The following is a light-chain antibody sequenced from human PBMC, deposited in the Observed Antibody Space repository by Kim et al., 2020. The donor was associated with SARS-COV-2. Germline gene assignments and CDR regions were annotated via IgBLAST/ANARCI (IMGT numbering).Light chain of an antibody. Sequence: FSPGDSATLSCRASQNIGNYLAWYQQKPGQAPRLLIYDTFNGATGIPARFSGSGSGTGFALTISSLEPEDFAVYYCQQRAQWPITFGQGTRLEIK. CDR1: QNIGNY. CDR3: QQRAQWPIT. CDR2: DTF. V-gene: IGKV3-11*01. J-gene: IGKJ5*01.